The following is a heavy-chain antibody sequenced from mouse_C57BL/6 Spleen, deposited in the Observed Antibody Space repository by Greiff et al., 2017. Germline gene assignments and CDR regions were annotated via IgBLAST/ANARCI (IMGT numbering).Heavy chain of an antibody. D-gene: IGHD4-1*01. J-gene: IGHJ2*01. CDR3: ARGRTGHFDY. Sequence: EVMLVESGGGLVKPGGSLKLSCAASGFTFSSYAMSWVRQTPEKRLEWVATISDGGSYTYYPDNVKGRFTISRDNAKNNLYLQMSHLKSEDTAMYYCARGRTGHFDYWGQGTTLTVSS. V-gene: IGHV5-4*03. CDR1: GFTFSSYA. CDR2: ISDGGSYT.